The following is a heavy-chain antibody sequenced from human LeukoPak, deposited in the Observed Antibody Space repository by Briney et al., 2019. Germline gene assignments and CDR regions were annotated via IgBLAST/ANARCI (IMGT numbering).Heavy chain of an antibody. D-gene: IGHD3-16*02. CDR3: ARSRLPYRNGLGHFDY. J-gene: IGHJ4*02. Sequence: SGPTLVNPTQTLTLTCTFSGFSLSTSGTCVSWIRQPPGKALEWLARIDWDDDKYYSTSLKTRLTISKDTSKNQVVLTMTNMDPVDTATYYCARSRLPYRNGLGHFDYWGQGTLVTVSS. V-gene: IGHV2-70*11. CDR2: IDWDDDK. CDR1: GFSLSTSGTC.